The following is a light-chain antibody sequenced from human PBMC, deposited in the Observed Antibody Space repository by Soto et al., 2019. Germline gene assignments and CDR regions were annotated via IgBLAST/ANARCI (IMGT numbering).Light chain of an antibody. CDR2: GAS. J-gene: IGKJ4*01. Sequence: DILMTQSPSSLSVSLGDRVTITCRASQSISSYLNWYQQKPGQAPKLLIYGASTLHSGVPARFSGSGSGTEFTLTISSLQSEDFAIYYCQQSYSTPRTFGGGTKVEIK. CDR3: QQSYSTPRT. CDR1: QSISSY. V-gene: IGKV1-39*01.